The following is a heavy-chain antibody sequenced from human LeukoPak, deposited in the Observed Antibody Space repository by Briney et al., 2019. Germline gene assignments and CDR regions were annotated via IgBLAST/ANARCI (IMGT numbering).Heavy chain of an antibody. J-gene: IGHJ1*01. CDR1: GFTLDDYA. CDR2: ISWNSGSI. CDR3: AKGEYSSSSSQFQH. V-gene: IGHV3-9*01. D-gene: IGHD6-6*01. Sequence: GGSLRLSCAASGFTLDDYAMHWVRQAPGKGLEWVSGISWNSGSIGYADSVKGRFTISRDNAKNSLYLQMNSLRAEDTALYYCAKGEYSSSSSQFQHWGQGTLVTVSS.